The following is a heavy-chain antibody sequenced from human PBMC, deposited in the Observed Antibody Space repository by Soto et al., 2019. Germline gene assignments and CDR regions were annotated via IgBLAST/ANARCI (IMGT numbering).Heavy chain of an antibody. V-gene: IGHV5-51*01. D-gene: IGHD3-10*01. CDR2: IYPGDSDT. J-gene: IGHJ3*01. CDR1: GFSFAGYW. CDR3: ARLPGVRGVFDGFNV. Sequence: PGESLKISCKGSGFSFAGYWTGWVRQMPGKGLDWMGVIYPGDSDTRYSPSFHGQVTISADKSISTAYLQWSSLKASDTAVYFCARLPGVRGVFDGFNVWGQGTMVTVSS.